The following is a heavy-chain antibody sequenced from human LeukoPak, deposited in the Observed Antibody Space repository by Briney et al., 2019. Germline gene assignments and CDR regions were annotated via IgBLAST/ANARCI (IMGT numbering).Heavy chain of an antibody. D-gene: IGHD6-13*01. CDR1: GGSISSHY. CDR2: IYYSGST. Sequence: SETLSLTCTVSGGSISSHYWSWIRQPPGKGLEWIGYIYYSGSTNYNPSLKSRVTISVDTSKNQFSLKLSSVTAADTAVYYCARESYSSSWYVWFDPWGQGTLVTVSS. V-gene: IGHV4-59*11. CDR3: ARESYSSSWYVWFDP. J-gene: IGHJ5*02.